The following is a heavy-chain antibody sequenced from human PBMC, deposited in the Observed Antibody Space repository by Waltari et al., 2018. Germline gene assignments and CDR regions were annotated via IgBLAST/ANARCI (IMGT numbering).Heavy chain of an antibody. J-gene: IGHJ4*02. D-gene: IGHD4-17*01. V-gene: IGHV3-74*03. CDR1: GFTFSSYW. Sequence: EVQLVESGGGLVQPGGSLKLSCAASGFTFSSYWMHWVRQVPGKGLEWVSGTNADGTTTKYADSVRGRFTISRDEARSTLYLQMNSLTAEETSLYYCTRVLGGNYGGFDSWGQGTLVTVS. CDR3: TRVLGGNYGGFDS. CDR2: TNADGTTT.